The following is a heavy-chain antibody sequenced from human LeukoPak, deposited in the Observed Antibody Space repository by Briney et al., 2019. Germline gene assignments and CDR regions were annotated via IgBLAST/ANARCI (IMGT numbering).Heavy chain of an antibody. V-gene: IGHV4-39*07. Sequence: SETLSLSCTVSGGSISSGDYYWSWIRQPPGKGLEWIGEISHSGGTNYNPSLKSRVTISGDTSKNQFSLTLSSVTAADTAVYYCAGTLDITGYFRNFDYWGQGSPVTVSS. D-gene: IGHD3-9*01. J-gene: IGHJ4*02. CDR3: AGTLDITGYFRNFDY. CDR2: ISHSGGT. CDR1: GGSISSGDYY.